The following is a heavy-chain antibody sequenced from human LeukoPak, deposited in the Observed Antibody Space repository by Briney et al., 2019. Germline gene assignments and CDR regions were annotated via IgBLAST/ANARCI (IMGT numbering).Heavy chain of an antibody. CDR1: GESFSGYS. D-gene: IGHD6-19*01. CDR3: ARHGWHAWYFDL. Sequence: SETLSLTCVVYGESFSGYSWSWIRQPPGKGLEWIGEINQRRNTNYNPSLKSRVTISIDTSKNQFSLKLSSVTAADTGVYYCARHGWHAWYFDLWGRGTLVTVSS. J-gene: IGHJ2*01. CDR2: INQRRNT. V-gene: IGHV4-34*01.